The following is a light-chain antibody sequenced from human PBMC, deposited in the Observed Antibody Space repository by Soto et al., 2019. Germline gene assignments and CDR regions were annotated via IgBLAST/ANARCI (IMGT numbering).Light chain of an antibody. CDR3: SSYTSSSTLAV. V-gene: IGLV2-14*01. Sequence: QPASVSGSPGQSITISCTGTSSDVGGYNYVSWYQQHPGKAPKLMIYDVSNRPSGVSNRFSGSKSGNTASLTISGLQAEDEADYYCSSYTSSSTLAVFGGGTKVTVL. J-gene: IGLJ2*01. CDR1: SSDVGGYNY. CDR2: DVS.